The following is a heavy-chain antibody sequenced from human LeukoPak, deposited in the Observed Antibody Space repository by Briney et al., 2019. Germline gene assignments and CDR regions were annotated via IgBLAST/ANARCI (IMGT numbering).Heavy chain of an antibody. CDR2: ISSNGGRT. V-gene: IGHV3-64D*09. J-gene: IGHJ4*02. CDR1: GFVFSSFG. CDR3: VKDRVHDSSSYYGYGY. Sequence: GGSLRLSCSASGFVFSSFGWDWVRQAPGKGLEYVSAISSNGGRTYYADSVKARFTISRDNSKNTLYLQMSSLRAEDTAVYYCVKDRVHDSSSYYGYGYWGQGTLVTVSS. D-gene: IGHD3-22*01.